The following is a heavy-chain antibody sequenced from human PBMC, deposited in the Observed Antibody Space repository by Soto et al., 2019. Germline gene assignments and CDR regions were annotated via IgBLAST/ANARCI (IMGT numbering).Heavy chain of an antibody. J-gene: IGHJ4*02. Sequence: ASVQVSCKDSGYTFTGYYMLLVRQAPGQGLAWMGCINPSSGGKNNAQKLQGRITMTRDTTISTAYMELSRLRSDDTAVYYCARSTRYYYDSSGYYPFDYWGQGTLVTVSS. CDR1: GYTFTGYY. D-gene: IGHD3-22*01. CDR2: INPSSGGK. CDR3: ARSTRYYYDSSGYYPFDY. V-gene: IGHV1-2*02.